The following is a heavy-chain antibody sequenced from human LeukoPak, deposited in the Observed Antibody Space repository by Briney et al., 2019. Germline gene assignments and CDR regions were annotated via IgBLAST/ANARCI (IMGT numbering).Heavy chain of an antibody. V-gene: IGHV3-23*01. CDR1: GFTFSSYV. CDR2: IIDSGSTT. D-gene: IGHD3-10*01. CDR3: AKDHLWFGELLPDY. J-gene: IGHJ4*02. Sequence: GGSLRLSCAASGFTFSSYVTSWVRQAPGKGLEWVSGIIDSGSTTQYADSVKGRFTISRDNSKNTLYLQMNSLRAEDTAVYYCAKDHLWFGELLPDYWGQGTLVTVSS.